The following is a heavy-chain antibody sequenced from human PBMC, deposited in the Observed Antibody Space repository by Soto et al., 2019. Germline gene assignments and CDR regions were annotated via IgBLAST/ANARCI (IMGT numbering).Heavy chain of an antibody. J-gene: IGHJ4*02. CDR1: GYTFTSYA. D-gene: IGHD5-18*01. CDR2: INAGNGNT. V-gene: IGHV1-3*01. CDR3: ARDHPADTAMVSGGGSCPDY. Sequence: QVKLVQSGAEVKKPGASVKVSCKASGYTFTSYAMHWVRQAPGQRLEWMGWINAGNGNTKYSQKFQGRVTITRDTSASTAYMELSSLRSEDTAVYYCARDHPADTAMVSGGGSCPDYWGQGTLVTVSS.